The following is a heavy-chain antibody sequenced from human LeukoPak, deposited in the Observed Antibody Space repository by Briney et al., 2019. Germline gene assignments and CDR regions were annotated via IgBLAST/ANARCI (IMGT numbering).Heavy chain of an antibody. Sequence: SETLSLTCAVYGGSFSGYYWSWIRQPPGKGLEWIGEINHSGSTNYNLSLKSRVTISVDTSKNQFSLKLSSVTAADTAVYYCARGSITIFGVVITYYYYYMDVWGKGTTVTVSS. CDR1: GGSFSGYY. CDR2: INHSGST. CDR3: ARGSITIFGVVITYYYYYMDV. J-gene: IGHJ6*03. V-gene: IGHV4-34*01. D-gene: IGHD3-3*01.